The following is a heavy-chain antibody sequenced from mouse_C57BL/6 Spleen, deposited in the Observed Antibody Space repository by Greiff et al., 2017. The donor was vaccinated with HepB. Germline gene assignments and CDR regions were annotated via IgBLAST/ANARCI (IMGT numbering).Heavy chain of an antibody. V-gene: IGHV1-55*01. CDR1: GYTFTSYW. CDR2: IYPGSGST. CDR3: ARTATMALYFDY. Sequence: QVQLQQPGAELVKPGASVKMSCKASGYTFTSYWITWVKQRPGQGLAWIGDIYPGSGSTNYNEKFKSKATVTVDASSSTAYMQLSSLTSEDSAVYYCARTATMALYFDYWGQGTTLTVSS. D-gene: IGHD2-1*01. J-gene: IGHJ2*01.